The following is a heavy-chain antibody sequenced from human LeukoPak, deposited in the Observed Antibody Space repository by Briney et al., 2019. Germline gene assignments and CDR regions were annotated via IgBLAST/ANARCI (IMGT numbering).Heavy chain of an antibody. CDR3: ARYRYSGYDFDN. CDR1: GYSFTTYW. D-gene: IGHD5-12*01. Sequence: GESLQISCKGSGYSFTTYWIGWVRQMPGKGLEWMGIIYPSDSDTRYSPSFQGQVTMSADKSISTAYLQWSSLKASDTAMYYCARYRYSGYDFDNWGQGTLVTVSS. V-gene: IGHV5-51*01. J-gene: IGHJ4*02. CDR2: IYPSDSDT.